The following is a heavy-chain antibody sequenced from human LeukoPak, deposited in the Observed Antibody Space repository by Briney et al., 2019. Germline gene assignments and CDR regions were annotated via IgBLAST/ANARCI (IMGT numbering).Heavy chain of an antibody. D-gene: IGHD1-26*01. CDR2: ISYDGSNK. CDR1: GFTFSSYA. Sequence: EPGGSLRLSCAASGFTFSSYAMSWVRQAPGKGLEWVAVISYDGSNKYYADSVKGRFSISRDNSKNTLYLQMNSLRAEDTAIYYCVRDRGTYRPIDYWGQGTLVTVSS. V-gene: IGHV3-30-3*01. J-gene: IGHJ4*02. CDR3: VRDRGTYRPIDY.